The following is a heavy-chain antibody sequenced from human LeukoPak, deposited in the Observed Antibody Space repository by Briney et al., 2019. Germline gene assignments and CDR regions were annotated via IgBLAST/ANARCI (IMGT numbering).Heavy chain of an antibody. CDR1: GYSFTDYY. CDR3: TRGYYDSSDFEYFHH. J-gene: IGHJ1*01. CDR2: INPNSGGT. D-gene: IGHD3-22*01. Sequence: ASVKVSCKTSGYSFTDYYMHWVRQAPGQGLDWMGWINPNSGGTNFAQRFQDRVTMTRDMSISTAYMELSRLRSDDTAIYYCTRGYYDSSDFEYFHHWGQGTLVTVSS. V-gene: IGHV1-2*02.